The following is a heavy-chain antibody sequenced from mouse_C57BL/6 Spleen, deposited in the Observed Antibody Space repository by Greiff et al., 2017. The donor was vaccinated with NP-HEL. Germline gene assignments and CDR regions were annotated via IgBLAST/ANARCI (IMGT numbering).Heavy chain of an antibody. J-gene: IGHJ2*01. V-gene: IGHV1-15*01. Sequence: VQLQESGAELVRPGASVTLSCKASGYTFTDYEMHWVKQTPVHGLEWIGAIDPETGGTAYNQKFKGKAILTADKSSSTAYMELRSLTSEDSAVYYCTRSIDYWGQGTTLTVSS. CDR1: GYTFTDYE. CDR2: IDPETGGT. CDR3: TRSIDY.